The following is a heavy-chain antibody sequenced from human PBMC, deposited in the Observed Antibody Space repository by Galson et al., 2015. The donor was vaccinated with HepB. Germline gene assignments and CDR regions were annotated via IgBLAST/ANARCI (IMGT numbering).Heavy chain of an antibody. V-gene: IGHV2-70*01. Sequence: PALVKPTQTLTLTCTFSGFSLSTSGMCVSWIRQPPGKALEWLALIDWDDDKYYSTSLKTRLTISKDTSKNQVVLTMTNMDPVDTATYYCARMHGGYSSGWYKMDVWGQGTTVTVSS. CDR2: IDWDDDK. D-gene: IGHD6-19*01. J-gene: IGHJ6*02. CDR1: GFSLSTSGMC. CDR3: ARMHGGYSSGWYKMDV.